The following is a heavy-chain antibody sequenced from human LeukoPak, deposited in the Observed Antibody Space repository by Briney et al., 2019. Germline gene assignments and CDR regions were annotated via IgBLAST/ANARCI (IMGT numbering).Heavy chain of an antibody. Sequence: GGSLRLSCAVSGFAFRTSWMHWVRQAPGGGLVWVSRMNSDGTTVNYADSVKGRFTMSRDNAKNTLYLQMNSLRAEDTAVYYCARGGNYYLDYWGQGTLATVSS. J-gene: IGHJ4*02. V-gene: IGHV3-74*01. CDR1: GFAFRTSW. CDR2: MNSDGTTV. D-gene: IGHD5-24*01. CDR3: ARGGNYYLDY.